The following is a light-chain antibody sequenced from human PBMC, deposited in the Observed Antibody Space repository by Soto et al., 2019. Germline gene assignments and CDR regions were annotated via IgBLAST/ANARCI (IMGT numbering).Light chain of an antibody. CDR2: KVS. CDR3: CSYTRSYTWV. J-gene: IGLJ3*02. Sequence: QSALTQPASVSGSPRQSITISCTGTSSDVGDGDFVSWYQQRPGNAPKLMIYKVSKRPSGVSNRFSGSKSGNTASLTISGLQAEDEADYYCCSYTRSYTWVFGGGTKLTVL. CDR1: SSDVGDGDF. V-gene: IGLV2-14*01.